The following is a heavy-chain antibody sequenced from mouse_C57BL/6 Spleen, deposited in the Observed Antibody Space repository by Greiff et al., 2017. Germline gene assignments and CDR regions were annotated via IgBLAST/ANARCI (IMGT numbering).Heavy chain of an antibody. CDR2: IDPSDSYT. Sequence: VQLQQPGAELVMPGASVKLSCKASGYTFTSYWMHWVKQRPGQGLEWIGEIDPSDSYTNYNQKFKGKSTLTVDKSSSTAYMQLSSLTSEDSAVYYGARRGYYGSSPDYWGQGTTLTVSS. D-gene: IGHD1-1*01. J-gene: IGHJ2*01. CDR3: ARRGYYGSSPDY. V-gene: IGHV1-69*01. CDR1: GYTFTSYW.